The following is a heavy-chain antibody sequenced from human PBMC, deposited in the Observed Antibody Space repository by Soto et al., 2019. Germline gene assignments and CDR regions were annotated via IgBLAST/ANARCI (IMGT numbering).Heavy chain of an antibody. J-gene: IGHJ4*02. CDR1: CGSIISSSW. V-gene: IGHV4-4*02. CDR2: IFESGAT. CDR3: TTSHAGELNN. Sequence: SETLSLTCAFSCGSIISSSWWTWVRQSPGKGLEWIGEIFESGATNYNPSLKSRLTMSVDKSKNQFSLNLSSLTAADTAVYFCTTSHAGELNNWGQGTLVTVSS. D-gene: IGHD1-7*01.